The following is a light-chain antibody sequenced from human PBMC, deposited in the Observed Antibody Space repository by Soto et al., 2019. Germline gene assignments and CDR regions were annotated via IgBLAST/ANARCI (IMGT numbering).Light chain of an antibody. CDR3: QQCATAPLT. CDR2: TAS. J-gene: IGKJ4*01. V-gene: IGKV3-20*01. Sequence: EIVLTQSPGTLSLSPGERATLSCRASQTIGNNYLAWFQQKPGQAPRLLIYTASNRAAGVPDRFSGSGSGTDFTLTISRLEPEDFAVYFCQQCATAPLTFGGGTKVEIK. CDR1: QTIGNNY.